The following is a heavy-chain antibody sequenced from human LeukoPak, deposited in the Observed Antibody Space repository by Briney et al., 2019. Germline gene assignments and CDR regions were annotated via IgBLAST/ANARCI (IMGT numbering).Heavy chain of an antibody. CDR2: IYSGGST. D-gene: IGHD2-21*01. J-gene: IGHJ4*02. V-gene: IGHV3-66*01. CDR3: AREAHMGTIEN. Sequence: QTGGSLRLSCAASGFTVSSNYVSWVRQAPGKGLEWVSVIYSGGSTYYADSVKGRFTISRDNSKNTLYLQMNSLRAEDTAVYYCAREAHMGTIENWGQGTLVTVFS. CDR1: GFTVSSNY.